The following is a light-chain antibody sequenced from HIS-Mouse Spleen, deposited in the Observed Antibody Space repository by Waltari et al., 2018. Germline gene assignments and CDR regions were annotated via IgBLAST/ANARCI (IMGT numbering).Light chain of an antibody. J-gene: IGLJ2*01. CDR2: DVS. V-gene: IGLV2-11*01. Sequence: QSALTQPRSVSGSPGQSVTISCTGTSSDFGGYNYVSGYQQHPGKAPKLMIYDVSKRPSGVPDRFSGSKSGNTASLTISGLQAEDEADYYCCSYAGSYPVVFGGGTKLTVL. CDR1: SSDFGGYNY. CDR3: CSYAGSYPVV.